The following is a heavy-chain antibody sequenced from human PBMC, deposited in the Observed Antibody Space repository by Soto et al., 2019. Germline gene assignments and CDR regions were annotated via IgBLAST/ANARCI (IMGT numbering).Heavy chain of an antibody. V-gene: IGHV4-31*03. CDR3: AREYDPSWFDP. J-gene: IGHJ5*02. CDR1: GGSISSGGYY. CDR2: IYYSGST. D-gene: IGHD2-8*01. Sequence: SETLSLTCTVSGGSISSGGYYWSWIRQHPGKGLEWVGYIYYSGSTYYNPSLKSRVTISVDTSKNQFSLKLSSVTAADTAVYYCAREYDPSWFDPWGQGTLVTVSS.